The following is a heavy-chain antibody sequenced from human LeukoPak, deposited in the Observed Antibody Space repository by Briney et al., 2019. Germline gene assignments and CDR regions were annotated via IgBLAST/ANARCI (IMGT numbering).Heavy chain of an antibody. V-gene: IGHV3-21*01. D-gene: IGHD2-2*01. CDR1: GFTFSSYS. CDR2: ISSSSSYI. Sequence: GGSLRLSCAASGFTFSSYSMNWVRQAPGKGLEWVSSISSSSSYIYYADSEKGRFTISRDNAKNSLYLQMNSLRAEDTAVYYCASEGYCSSTSCRDYWGQGTLVTVSS. CDR3: ASEGYCSSTSCRDY. J-gene: IGHJ4*02.